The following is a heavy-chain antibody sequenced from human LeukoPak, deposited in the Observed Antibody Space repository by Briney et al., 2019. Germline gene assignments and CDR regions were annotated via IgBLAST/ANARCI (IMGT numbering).Heavy chain of an antibody. D-gene: IGHD3-16*01. CDR3: ARGGGLDV. V-gene: IGHV3-7*03. CDR1: GFTVSSNY. Sequence: QPGGSLRLSCAASGFTVSSNYMNWARQAPGKGLEWVASINHNGNVNYYVDSVKGRFTISRDNAKNSLYLQMSNLRAEDTAVYFCARGGGLDVWRQGATVTVSS. CDR2: INHNGNVN. J-gene: IGHJ6*02.